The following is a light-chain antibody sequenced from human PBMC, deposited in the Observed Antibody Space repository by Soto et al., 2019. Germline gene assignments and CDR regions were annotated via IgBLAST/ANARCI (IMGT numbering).Light chain of an antibody. CDR3: QQFHSFPIT. J-gene: IGKJ5*01. CDR1: QSISSW. Sequence: DIQMTQSPSTLSASLGDRVTITCRASQSISSWLAWYQQKPGKAPKLLIYDASSLESGVPSRFSGSGSGTDFTLTINSLQPEDYATYYCQQFHSFPITFGQGTRLEIK. CDR2: DAS. V-gene: IGKV1-5*01.